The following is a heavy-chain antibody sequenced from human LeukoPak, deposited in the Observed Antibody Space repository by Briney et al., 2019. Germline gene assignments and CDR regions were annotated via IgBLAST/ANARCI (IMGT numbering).Heavy chain of an antibody. CDR3: ARWIHDSDAWGVDY. Sequence: GGSLRLSCAASGFTFSNYYMSWVRQAPGKGLEWVANIRADGSAIFYVDSVKGRFTVSRDNTKNSLYLQMSSLRVEDTAVYYCARWIHDSDAWGVDYWGQGTLVTVSS. D-gene: IGHD3-22*01. CDR1: GFTFSNYY. V-gene: IGHV3-7*04. J-gene: IGHJ4*02. CDR2: IRADGSAI.